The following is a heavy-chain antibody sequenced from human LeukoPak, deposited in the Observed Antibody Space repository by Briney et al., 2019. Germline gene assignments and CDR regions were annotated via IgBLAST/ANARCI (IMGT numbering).Heavy chain of an antibody. CDR2: ISGSGGST. V-gene: IGHV3-23*01. J-gene: IGHJ4*02. CDR1: GFTLCIYA. Sequence: GGSLRLSRAASGFTLCIYATSWGPQGPGKGPEWVSAISGSGGSTYYADSVKGRFTISRDNSKNTLYLQMNSLRAEDTAVYYCAKDLVTHDYWGQGTLVTVSS. D-gene: IGHD4-23*01. CDR3: AKDLVTHDY.